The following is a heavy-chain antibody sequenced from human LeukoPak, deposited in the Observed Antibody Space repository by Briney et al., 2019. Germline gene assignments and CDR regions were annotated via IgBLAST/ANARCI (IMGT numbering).Heavy chain of an antibody. CDR2: IYPGDSDT. D-gene: IGHD3-3*01. J-gene: IGHJ4*02. V-gene: IGHV5-51*01. CDR3: ARAGSITIFGVVISRDYFDY. Sequence: GESLKISCKGSGYSFTSYWIGWVRQMPGKGLEWMGIIYPGDSDTRYSPSFQGQVTISADKSISTAYLQWSSLKASDTAMYYCARAGSITIFGVVISRDYFDYWGQGTLVTVS. CDR1: GYSFTSYW.